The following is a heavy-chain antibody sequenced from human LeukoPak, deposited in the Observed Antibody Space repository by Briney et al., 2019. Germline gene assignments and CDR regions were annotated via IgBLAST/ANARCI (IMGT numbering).Heavy chain of an antibody. J-gene: IGHJ4*02. V-gene: IGHV3-20*04. CDR2: ITWNGGIT. CDR1: GFPFDNYG. CDR3: ARDGPVAGVELDQ. D-gene: IGHD6-19*01. Sequence: GGSLRLSCAASGFPFDNYGMAWVRQAPGKGLECVSGITWNGGITAYADSVKGRFTISRDNAKNSLYLQMNSLRAEDTALYYCARDGPVAGVELDQWGQGTLVTVSS.